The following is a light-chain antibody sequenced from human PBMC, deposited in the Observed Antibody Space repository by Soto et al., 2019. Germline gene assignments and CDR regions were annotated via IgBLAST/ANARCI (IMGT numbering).Light chain of an antibody. CDR1: QSVSSSY. Sequence: EIVLTQSPATLSLSPGERVTLSCRASQSVSSSYLAWYQQKPGQPPRLLIYGAASRATGIPDRFSGSGSGTDFSLTISRLEPEDFAVYICQQYGSSPLTFGGGTKVDIK. CDR2: GAA. V-gene: IGKV3-20*01. CDR3: QQYGSSPLT. J-gene: IGKJ4*01.